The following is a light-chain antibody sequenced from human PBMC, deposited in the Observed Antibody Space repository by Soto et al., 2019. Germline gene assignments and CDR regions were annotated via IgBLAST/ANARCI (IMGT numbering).Light chain of an antibody. CDR1: QTISSY. J-gene: IGKJ2*01. CDR3: QQRHTTPYT. V-gene: IGKV1-39*01. CDR2: AAG. Sequence: DIQMTQSPSSLSTSVGDTVTITCRASQTISSYLSWYQQRPGKAPKLLIYAAGILESGVPSRFVGSRSETDFSLTIISLQPEDFATYFCQQRHTTPYTFGQGTRLEIK.